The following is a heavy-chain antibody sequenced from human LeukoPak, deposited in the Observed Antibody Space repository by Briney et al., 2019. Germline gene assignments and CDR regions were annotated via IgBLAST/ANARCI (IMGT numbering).Heavy chain of an antibody. D-gene: IGHD5-24*01. CDR3: ARDKSEMATSISDAFDI. V-gene: IGHV1-8*01. J-gene: IGHJ3*02. CDR2: MNPNSGNT. Sequence: ASVKVSCKASGYTFTSYDINWVRQATGQGLEWMGWMNPNSGNTGYAQKFQGRVTMTRNTSISTAYMELSSLRSEDTAVYYCARDKSEMATSISDAFDIWGQGTMVTVSS. CDR1: GYTFTSYD.